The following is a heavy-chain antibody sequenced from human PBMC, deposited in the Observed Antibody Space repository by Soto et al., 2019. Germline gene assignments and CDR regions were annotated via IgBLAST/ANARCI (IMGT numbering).Heavy chain of an antibody. CDR1: GYTFTSYD. CDR3: ARPIYDILTGYYYYYGMDV. Sequence: ASVKVSCKASGYTFTSYDINWVRQATGQGLEWMGWMNPNSGNTGYAQKFQGRVTMTRNTSISTAYMELSSLRSEDTAVYYCARPIYDILTGYYYYYGMDVWGHGTTVTVSS. CDR2: MNPNSGNT. D-gene: IGHD3-9*01. J-gene: IGHJ6*02. V-gene: IGHV1-8*01.